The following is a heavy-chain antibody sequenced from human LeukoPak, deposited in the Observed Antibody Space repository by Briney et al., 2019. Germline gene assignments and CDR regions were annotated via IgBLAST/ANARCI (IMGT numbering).Heavy chain of an antibody. CDR2: IYTSGST. V-gene: IGHV4-4*07. Sequence: SETLSLTCTVYGRSISSYYWSWIRQPAGRGLEWIGRIYTSGSTNYNPSLKSRVTMSVDTSKNQFSLKLSSVTAADTAVYYCASFWSGPYYYYGMDVWGQGTTVTVSS. J-gene: IGHJ6*02. CDR3: ASFWSGPYYYYGMDV. CDR1: GRSISSYY. D-gene: IGHD3-3*01.